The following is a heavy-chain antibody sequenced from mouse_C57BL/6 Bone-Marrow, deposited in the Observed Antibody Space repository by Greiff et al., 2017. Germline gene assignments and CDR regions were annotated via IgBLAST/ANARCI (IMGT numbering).Heavy chain of an antibody. CDR1: CYTFTDYE. Sequence: VLLQQSGAELVWLGVSVTLSCKASCYTFTDYEMHRVKQTPVHVLEWIRAIDSETVGTAYNQKFKGKAILTADKSSSTAYMELRSLTSEDSAVYYCTTVLNWYFDVWGTGTTVTVSS. V-gene: IGHV1-15*01. CDR2: IDSETVGT. CDR3: TTVLNWYFDV. J-gene: IGHJ1*03.